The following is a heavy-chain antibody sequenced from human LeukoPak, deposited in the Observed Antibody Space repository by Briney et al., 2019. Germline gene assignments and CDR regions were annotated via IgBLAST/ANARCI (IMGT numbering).Heavy chain of an antibody. CDR3: ARERDSGSYRNLRGGAFDI. V-gene: IGHV3-23*01. J-gene: IGHJ3*02. D-gene: IGHD1-26*01. CDR2: ISGSGGST. CDR1: GFTFSSYA. Sequence: GGSLRLSCAASGFTFSSYAMSWVRQAPGKGLEWVSAISGSGGSTYYADSVKGRFTISRDNSKNTLYLQMNSLRAEDTAVYYCARERDSGSYRNLRGGAFDIWGQGTMVTVSS.